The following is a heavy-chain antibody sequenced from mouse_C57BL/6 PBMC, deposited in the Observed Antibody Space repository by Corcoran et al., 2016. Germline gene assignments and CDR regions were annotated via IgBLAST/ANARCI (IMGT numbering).Heavy chain of an antibody. V-gene: IGHV9-3*01. CDR3: ARYDGFFDY. D-gene: IGHD2-3*01. Sequence: QIQLVQSGPELKKPGETVKISCKASGYTFTTYGMSWVKQAPGKGLKWMGWINTYSGVPTYADDFKGRFAFSLETSASTAYLQINNLKNEDTATYFCARYDGFFDYWGQGTTLTVSS. CDR2: INTYSGVP. CDR1: GYTFTTYG. J-gene: IGHJ2*01.